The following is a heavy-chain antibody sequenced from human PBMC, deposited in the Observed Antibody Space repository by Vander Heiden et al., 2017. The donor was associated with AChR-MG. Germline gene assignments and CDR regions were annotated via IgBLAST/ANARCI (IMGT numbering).Heavy chain of an antibody. D-gene: IGHD6-19*01. Sequence: GSSLRLSCAASGFSFSSHGMHWVRQAPGKGLEWVAFVSDDGSKKSYADSGKGRFFISRDNSKNSLYLLVNSLRSEDTAVYYCTKILTDTRGWANVDLWVQGALVTVS. CDR2: VSDDGSKK. CDR3: TKILTDTRGWANVDL. J-gene: IGHJ4*02. CDR1: GFSFSSHG. V-gene: IGHV3-30*18.